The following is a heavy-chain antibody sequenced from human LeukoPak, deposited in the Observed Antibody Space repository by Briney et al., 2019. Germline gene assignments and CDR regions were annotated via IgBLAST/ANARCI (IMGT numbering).Heavy chain of an antibody. Sequence: GGSLRLSCAASGFTFSSYSMNWVRQAPGKGLEWVSLISWDGGYTYYADSVKGRFTISRNNSKNSLYLQMNSLRTDDTAVYYCAKDPLFRGAVTGRGYSDYWGQGTLVTVSS. CDR3: AKDPLFRGAVTGRGYSDY. J-gene: IGHJ4*02. CDR2: ISWDGGYT. V-gene: IGHV3-43*01. D-gene: IGHD6-19*01. CDR1: GFTFSSYS.